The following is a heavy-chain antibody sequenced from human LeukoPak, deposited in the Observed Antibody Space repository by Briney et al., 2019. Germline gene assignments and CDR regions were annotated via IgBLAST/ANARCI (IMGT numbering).Heavy chain of an antibody. CDR1: GCTFSDHY. Sequence: GGSLRLSCAASGCTFSDHYMDWVRQAPGKGLEWVGRTRNKANSYTTEYAASVKGRFTISRDDSKNSLYLQMNSLKTEDTAVYYCARVNYADYGDYWGQGTLVTVSS. CDR3: ARVNYADYGDY. J-gene: IGHJ4*02. V-gene: IGHV3-72*01. CDR2: TRNKANSYTT. D-gene: IGHD3-16*01.